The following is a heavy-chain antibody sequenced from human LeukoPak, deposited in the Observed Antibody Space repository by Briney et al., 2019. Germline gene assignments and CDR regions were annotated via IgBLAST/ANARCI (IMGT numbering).Heavy chain of an antibody. CDR3: ARTAGIAVAGSRQYFDS. D-gene: IGHD6-19*01. CDR1: GGSVSSVGYS. J-gene: IGHJ4*02. CDR2: IFHSGNT. V-gene: IGHV4-30-2*01. Sequence: SETLSLTCAVSGGSVSSVGYSWSWVRQPPGKGLEWVGYIFHSGNTYYNPSLKSRVTISVDTSKNQFSLKLSSVTAADTAVYYCARTAGIAVAGSRQYFDSWGQGTLVTVSS.